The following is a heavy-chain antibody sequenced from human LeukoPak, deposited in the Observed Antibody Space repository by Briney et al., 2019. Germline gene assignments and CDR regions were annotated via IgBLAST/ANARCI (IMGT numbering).Heavy chain of an antibody. Sequence: GGSLRLSCAASRFSFSLYNMNWVRQAPGKGLEWVSYISSTGSRIYYADSVKGRFTISRDNAKNSLYLQMNSLRAEDTAVYYCARDLGGNSFFDYWGQGTLVTVSS. CDR1: RFSFSLYN. V-gene: IGHV3-48*04. J-gene: IGHJ4*02. D-gene: IGHD4-23*01. CDR2: ISSTGSRI. CDR3: ARDLGGNSFFDY.